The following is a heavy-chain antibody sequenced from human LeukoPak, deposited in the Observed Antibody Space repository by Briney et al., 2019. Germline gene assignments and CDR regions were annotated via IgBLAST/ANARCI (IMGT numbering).Heavy chain of an antibody. CDR2: INPSGGST. CDR3: ARHAETARLDY. CDR1: GYTFTSYY. D-gene: IGHD6-6*01. Sequence: ASVKVSCKASGYTFTSYYIHWVRQAPGQGLEWMGTINPSGGSTNYAQKFQGRVTMTSDTSTSTAYMELRSLRSDDTAVYYCARHAETARLDYWGQGTLVTVSS. V-gene: IGHV1-46*01. J-gene: IGHJ4*02.